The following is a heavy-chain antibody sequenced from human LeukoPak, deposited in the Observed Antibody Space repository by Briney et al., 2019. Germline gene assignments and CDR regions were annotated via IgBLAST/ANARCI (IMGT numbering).Heavy chain of an antibody. CDR1: GFTLSSYA. V-gene: IGHV3-23*01. J-gene: IGHJ6*02. D-gene: IGHD6-19*01. CDR2: ISGSGGST. CDR3: AEGSGWYYYGMDV. Sequence: GGSLRLSCAASGFTLSSYAMSWVRQAPGKGLEWVSAISGSGGSTYYADSVKGRFTISRDNSKNTLYLQMNSLRAEDTAVYYCAEGSGWYYYGMDVWGQGTTVTVSS.